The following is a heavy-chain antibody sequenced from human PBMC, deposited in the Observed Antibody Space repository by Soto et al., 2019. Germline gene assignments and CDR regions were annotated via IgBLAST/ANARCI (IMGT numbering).Heavy chain of an antibody. D-gene: IGHD6-19*01. V-gene: IGHV4-28*01. Sequence: PSETLSLTCAVSGYSISSSNWWGWIRQPPGKGLEWIGYIYYSGSTYYNPSLKSRVTMSVDTSKNQFSLKLSTVTAVDTAVYYCARSPLGGSGWYMDGMDVWGQGTTVTVSS. J-gene: IGHJ6*02. CDR1: GYSISSSNW. CDR2: IYYSGST. CDR3: ARSPLGGSGWYMDGMDV.